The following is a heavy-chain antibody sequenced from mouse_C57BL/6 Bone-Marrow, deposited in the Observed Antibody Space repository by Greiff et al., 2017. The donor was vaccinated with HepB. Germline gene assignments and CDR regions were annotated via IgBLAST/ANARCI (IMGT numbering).Heavy chain of an antibody. J-gene: IGHJ4*01. CDR2: ISSGSSTI. CDR3: AGKCTLYGSSYYAMDY. Sequence: EVKLQESGGGLVKPGGSLKLSCAASGFTFSDYGMHWVRQAPEKGLEWVAYISSGSSTIYYADTVKGRFTISRDNAKNTLFLQMTSLRSEDTAMYYCAGKCTLYGSSYYAMDYWGQGTSVTVSS. CDR1: GFTFSDYG. D-gene: IGHD1-1*01. V-gene: IGHV5-17*01.